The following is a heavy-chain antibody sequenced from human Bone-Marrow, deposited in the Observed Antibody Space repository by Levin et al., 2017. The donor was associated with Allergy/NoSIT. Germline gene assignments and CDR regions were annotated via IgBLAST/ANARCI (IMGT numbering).Heavy chain of an antibody. V-gene: IGHV4-39*01. CDR2: IYTSSTI. CDR1: GDSLRSGSFY. D-gene: IGHD1-14*01. CDR3: ARHIHRITTPQGRAGTSFDF. J-gene: IGHJ3*01. Sequence: RASETLSLTCDVSGDSLRSGSFYWGWIRQPPGKGLEWIGAIYTSSTIYYNPSLKSRVTISIDTSKSRVFLNLTSVTAADTAVYFCARHIHRITTPQGRAGTSFDFWGQGTMVSVSS.